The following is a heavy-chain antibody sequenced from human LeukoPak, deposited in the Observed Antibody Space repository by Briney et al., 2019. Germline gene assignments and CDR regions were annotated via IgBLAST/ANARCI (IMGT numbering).Heavy chain of an antibody. D-gene: IGHD6-6*01. Sequence: GGSLRLSCAASGFTFSSYAMSWVRQAPGKGLEWVSAISGSGGSTYYADSVKGRFTISRDNSKNTLYLQVNSLRAEDTALYYCAKDTARQSIAGGSLAYWGQGTLVTVSS. CDR3: AKDTARQSIAGGSLAY. CDR1: GFTFSSYA. CDR2: ISGSGGST. V-gene: IGHV3-23*01. J-gene: IGHJ4*02.